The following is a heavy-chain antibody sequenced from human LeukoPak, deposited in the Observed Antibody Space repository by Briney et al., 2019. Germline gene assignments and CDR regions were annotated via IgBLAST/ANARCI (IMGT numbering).Heavy chain of an antibody. D-gene: IGHD2-2*01. CDR2: IYSGGST. CDR3: AWYWIGVPY. J-gene: IGHJ4*02. CDR1: GFTVSSNY. Sequence: PGGSLRLSCAASGFTVSSNYMSWVRQAPGKGLEWVSVIYSGGSTYYADSVKGRFTISRDNAKNTLYLQVNSLTAEDTAVYYCAWYWIGVPYWGQGTLVTVSS. V-gene: IGHV3-53*01.